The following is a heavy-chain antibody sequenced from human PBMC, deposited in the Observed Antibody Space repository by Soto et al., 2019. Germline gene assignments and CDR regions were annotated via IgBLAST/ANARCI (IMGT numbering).Heavy chain of an antibody. Sequence: QVQLQQWGAGLLKPSETLSLTCAVYGGSFSGYYWSWIRQPPGKGLEWIGEINHSGSTNYNPSLTSRVTISVDPSKNQFSLKLSSVTAADTAVYYCARGRSVLLWFGELFLDYWGQGTLVTVSS. CDR1: GGSFSGYY. V-gene: IGHV4-34*01. CDR2: INHSGST. J-gene: IGHJ4*02. CDR3: ARGRSVLLWFGELFLDY. D-gene: IGHD3-10*01.